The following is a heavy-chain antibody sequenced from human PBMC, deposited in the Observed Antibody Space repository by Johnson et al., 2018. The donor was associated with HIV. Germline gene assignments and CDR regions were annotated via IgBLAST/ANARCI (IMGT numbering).Heavy chain of an antibody. CDR3: AKGVGTFSYVWNDAFAI. CDR2: ISYDGSNK. D-gene: IGHD3-16*01. V-gene: IGHV3-30*18. J-gene: IGHJ3*02. Sequence: QVQLVESGGRVVQPGGSLTLSCAASGFTFSTYGMHWVRQAPGRGLEWVAVISYDGSNKYYVHFIKGRFTISRDNSKDILYLQMNSLIPEDTAVYFCAKGVGTFSYVWNDAFAIWGQGTIVTVSS. CDR1: GFTFSTYG.